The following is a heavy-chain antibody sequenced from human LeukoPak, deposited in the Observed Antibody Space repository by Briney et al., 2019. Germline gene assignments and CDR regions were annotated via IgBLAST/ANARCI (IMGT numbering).Heavy chain of an antibody. J-gene: IGHJ4*02. CDR1: GFLFIEYS. CDR2: IGIDSGNT. Sequence: GGSVRVSCTASGFLFIEYSMNWVRQVPGKGLEWIAYIGIDSGNTKYADSVRGRFTISADKAKNSLYLQMNSLRVEDTAVYYCARDHNYAFDNWGQGTLVSVAS. V-gene: IGHV3-48*01. CDR3: ARDHNYAFDN. D-gene: IGHD1-1*01.